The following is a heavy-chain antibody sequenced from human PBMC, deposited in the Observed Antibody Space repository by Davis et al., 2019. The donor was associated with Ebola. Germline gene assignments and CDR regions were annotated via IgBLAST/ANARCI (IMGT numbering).Heavy chain of an antibody. Sequence: GESLKISCAASGFTFSDYYMSWIRQAPGKGLEWVAFIRYDGSNKNYADSVKGRFTISRDNSKNTLYLQMNSLRGEDTALYYCAKFPSATVIWGQGTLVTVSS. CDR1: GFTFSDYY. CDR2: IRYDGSNK. CDR3: AKFPSATVI. J-gene: IGHJ4*02. D-gene: IGHD5-18*01. V-gene: IGHV3-30*02.